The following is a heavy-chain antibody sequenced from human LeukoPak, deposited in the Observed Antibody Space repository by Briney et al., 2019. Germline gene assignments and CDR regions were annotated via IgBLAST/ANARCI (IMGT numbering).Heavy chain of an antibody. CDR2: IRFDGSIK. J-gene: IGHJ5*02. Sequence: GGSLRLSCATSGFTFSSSAMQWVRQAPGKGLEWVAFIRFDGSIKDYGDSVKGRFTISRDNLRNTLYLQMNSLRFEDTAVYYCASGVIADNHWGQGTLVTVSS. CDR1: GFTFSSSA. CDR3: ASGVIADNH. V-gene: IGHV3-30*02. D-gene: IGHD2-21*01.